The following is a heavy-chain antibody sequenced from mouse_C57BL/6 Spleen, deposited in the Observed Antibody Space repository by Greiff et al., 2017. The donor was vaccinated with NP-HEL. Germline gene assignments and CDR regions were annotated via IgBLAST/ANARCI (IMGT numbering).Heavy chain of an antibody. D-gene: IGHD2-2*01. J-gene: IGHJ2*01. V-gene: IGHV14-1*01. CDR1: GFNIKDYY. CDR2: IDPEDGDT. CDR3: TTSRRVYYGYDVY. Sequence: EVQLQQSGAELVRPGASVKLSCTASGFNIKDYYMHWVKQRPEQGLEWIGRIDPEDGDTEYAPKFQGKATMTADTSSNTAYLQLSSLTSEDTAVYYCTTSRRVYYGYDVYWGQGTTLTVSS.